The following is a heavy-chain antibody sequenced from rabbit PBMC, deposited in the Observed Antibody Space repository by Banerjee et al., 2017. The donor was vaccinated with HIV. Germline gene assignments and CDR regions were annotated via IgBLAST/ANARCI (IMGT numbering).Heavy chain of an antibody. V-gene: IGHV1S7*01. Sequence: QVKETGGGLVQPGGSLTLSCKASGFSLSSNDMNWVRQAPGKGLEWIGTIYAGKGSTDYASWVNGRFTISSDNAQNTVDLQMNSLTAADTATYFCARDLISRYLGLWGQGTLVTVS. CDR2: IYAGKGST. D-gene: IGHD1-1*01. J-gene: IGHJ3*01. CDR1: GFSLSSND. CDR3: ARDLISRYLGL.